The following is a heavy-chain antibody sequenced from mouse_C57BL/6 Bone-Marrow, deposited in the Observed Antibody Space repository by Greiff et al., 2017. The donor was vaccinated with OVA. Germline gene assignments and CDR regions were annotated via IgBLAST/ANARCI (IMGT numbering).Heavy chain of an antibody. D-gene: IGHD2-1*01. CDR1: GFTFSDYG. CDR3: ARHESYGNYDWYFDV. V-gene: IGHV5-15*04. CDR2: ISNLAYSI. Sequence: EVKLVESGGGLVQPGGSLKLSCAASGFTFSDYGMAWVRQAPRKGPEWVAFISNLAYSIYYADTVTGRFTISSENAKNTLYLEMSSLRSEDTAMYYCARHESYGNYDWYFDVWGTGTTVTVSS. J-gene: IGHJ1*03.